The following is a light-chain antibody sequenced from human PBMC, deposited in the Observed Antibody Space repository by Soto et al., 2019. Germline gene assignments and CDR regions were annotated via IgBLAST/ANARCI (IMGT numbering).Light chain of an antibody. CDR1: SSDVESYNL. V-gene: IGLV2-11*01. CDR2: DVS. J-gene: IGLJ1*01. Sequence: QSALTQPAPVSGSPGHSITISCTGTSSDVESYNLVSWYQQHPGKAPKVMIYDVSKRPSGVPDRFSGSKSGNTASLTLSGLQAEDEADYYCCSYAGSYTFYVFGTGTKVTVL. CDR3: CSYAGSYTFYV.